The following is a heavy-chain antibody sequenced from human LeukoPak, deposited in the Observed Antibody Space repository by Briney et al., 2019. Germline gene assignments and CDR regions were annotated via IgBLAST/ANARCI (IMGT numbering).Heavy chain of an antibody. Sequence: SQTLSLTCTVSGGSISSGGYYWSWLRPHPGKGLEWIGYIYYSGSTYYNPSLKSRVTISVDTSKNQFSLKLSSVTAADTAVYSCARGNVMRFGELLPYYYYYGMDVWGQGTTVTVSS. V-gene: IGHV4-31*03. CDR2: IYYSGST. J-gene: IGHJ6*02. CDR3: ARGNVMRFGELLPYYYYYGMDV. CDR1: GGSISSGGYY. D-gene: IGHD3-10*01.